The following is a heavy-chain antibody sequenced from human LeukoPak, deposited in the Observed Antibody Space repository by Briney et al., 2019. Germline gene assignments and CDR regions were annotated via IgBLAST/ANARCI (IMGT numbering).Heavy chain of an antibody. CDR2: IYYSGST. V-gene: IGHV4-59*01. CDR1: GGSISSYY. J-gene: IGHJ4*02. Sequence: HSETLSLTSTVSGGSISSYYWSWIRQPPGKGLEWIGYIYYSGSTNYNPSLKSRVTISVDTSKNQFSLKLSSVTAADTAVYYCARGSGDGYNYDYWGQGTLVTVSS. CDR3: ARGSGDGYNYDY. D-gene: IGHD5-24*01.